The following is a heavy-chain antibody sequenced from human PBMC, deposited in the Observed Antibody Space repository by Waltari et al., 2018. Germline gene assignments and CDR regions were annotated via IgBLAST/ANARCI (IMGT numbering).Heavy chain of an antibody. CDR3: AHFTSDDFWGSYVIDP. Sequence: QITLKESGPTLVKPTQTLTLTCTFSGFSLSSSGVGVGWNRQPPVKALEWLAFIYWNVDNGYSPSLKSTLTITKDTSRNQVVLTMTNMDPVDTATYYCAHFTSDDFWGSYVIDPWGQGTPVTVSS. V-gene: IGHV2-5*01. CDR2: IYWNVDN. J-gene: IGHJ5*02. CDR1: GFSLSSSGVG. D-gene: IGHD3-3*01.